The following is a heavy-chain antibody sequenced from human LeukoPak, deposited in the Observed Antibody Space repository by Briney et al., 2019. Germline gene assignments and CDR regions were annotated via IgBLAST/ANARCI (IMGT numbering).Heavy chain of an antibody. CDR1: GGSISYYY. J-gene: IGHJ3*02. CDR3: ARRSSAWYIAFDI. D-gene: IGHD6-19*01. Sequence: PSETLSLTCTVSGGSISYYYWSWIRQPPGKGLEWIGYIYYSGSTNYNPSLKSRVTISVDTSKNQFSLKLSSVTAADTAVYYCARRSSAWYIAFDIWGQGTMVTVSS. CDR2: IYYSGST. V-gene: IGHV4-59*08.